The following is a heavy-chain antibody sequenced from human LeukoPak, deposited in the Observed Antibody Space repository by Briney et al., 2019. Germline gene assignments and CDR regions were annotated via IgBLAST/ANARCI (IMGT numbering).Heavy chain of an antibody. CDR1: GYTFTSSG. J-gene: IGHJ6*02. D-gene: IGHD1-7*01. CDR3: ARDWNYRGLDV. CDR2: ISGYDGRT. Sequence: ASVKVSCKASGYTFTSSGISWVRQAPGQGLEWMAWISGYDGRTNYAQKFQDRVIMTTDTSTSTAYMELRSLRSDDTAVYYCARDWNYRGLDVWGQGTTVTASS. V-gene: IGHV1-18*01.